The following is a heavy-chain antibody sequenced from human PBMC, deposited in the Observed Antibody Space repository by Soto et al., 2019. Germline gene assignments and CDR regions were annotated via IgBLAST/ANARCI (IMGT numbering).Heavy chain of an antibody. Sequence: GGSLRLSCAASGFTFSSYAMSWVRQAPGKGLEWVSAISGSGGSTYYADSVKGRFTISRDNSKNTLYLQMNSLRAEDTAVYYCAKDYRRDIVVVVAATPGGDAFDIWGQGTMVTVSS. D-gene: IGHD2-15*01. CDR3: AKDYRRDIVVVVAATPGGDAFDI. CDR1: GFTFSSYA. V-gene: IGHV3-23*01. J-gene: IGHJ3*02. CDR2: ISGSGGST.